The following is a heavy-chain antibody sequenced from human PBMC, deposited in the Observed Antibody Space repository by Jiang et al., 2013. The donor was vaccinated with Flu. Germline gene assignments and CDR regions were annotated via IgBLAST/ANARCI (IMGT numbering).Heavy chain of an antibody. J-gene: IGHJ6*02. CDR1: GYTFNSYE. D-gene: IGHD1-14*01. V-gene: IGHV1-8*01. CDR3: VRVHSPQTDNFYYGMDE. CDR2: MNPSSGNT. Sequence: SGAEVKKPGASVKVSCKASGYTFNSYEINWVRQATGQGPEWMGWMNPSSGNTGYAQKFQGRVTMTRNTYTRTAYMELSSLRSDDTAVYFCVRVHSPQTDNFYYGMDEWGQGTPVTVSS.